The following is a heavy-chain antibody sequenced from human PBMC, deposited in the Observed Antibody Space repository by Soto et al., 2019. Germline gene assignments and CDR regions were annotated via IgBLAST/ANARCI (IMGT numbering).Heavy chain of an antibody. Sequence: GGSLRLSCVVSEFPFSDYWMTWVRQAPGKGLDWVANIKQDGSEIYYVDSVKGRFTISGDNAKNSLFLQMNSLRAEDTAVYYCARGWASLDYWGQGTLVTVSS. J-gene: IGHJ4*02. V-gene: IGHV3-7*03. CDR1: EFPFSDYW. CDR3: ARGWASLDY. CDR2: IKQDGSEI. D-gene: IGHD6-19*01.